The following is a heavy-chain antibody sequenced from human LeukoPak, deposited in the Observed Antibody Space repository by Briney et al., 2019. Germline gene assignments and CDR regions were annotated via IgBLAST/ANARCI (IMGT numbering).Heavy chain of an antibody. CDR3: ARAGDCSSTSCYSGDFDY. J-gene: IGHJ4*02. CDR2: IYYSGST. D-gene: IGHD2-2*01. V-gene: IGHV4-30-4*01. CDR1: GGSISSGDYY. Sequence: SETLSLTCTVSGGSISSGDYYWSWIRQPPGTGLEWIGYIYYSGSTYYNPSHKSRVTISVDTSKNQFSLKLSSVTAADTAVYYCARAGDCSSTSCYSGDFDYWGQGTLVTVSS.